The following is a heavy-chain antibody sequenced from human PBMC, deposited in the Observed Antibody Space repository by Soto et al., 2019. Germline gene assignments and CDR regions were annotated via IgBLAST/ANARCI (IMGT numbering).Heavy chain of an antibody. CDR3: ASSPGIAAPGVNYFDY. V-gene: IGHV1-69*01. Sequence: QVQLVQSGAEVKKPGSSVKVSCKASGGTFSSYAISWVRQAPGQGLEWMGGIIPIFGTANYAQKFQGRVTITADESTSTAYMELSGLRSEDTAVYYCASSPGIAAPGVNYFDYWGQGTLVTVSS. CDR2: IIPIFGTA. J-gene: IGHJ4*02. CDR1: GGTFSSYA. D-gene: IGHD6-13*01.